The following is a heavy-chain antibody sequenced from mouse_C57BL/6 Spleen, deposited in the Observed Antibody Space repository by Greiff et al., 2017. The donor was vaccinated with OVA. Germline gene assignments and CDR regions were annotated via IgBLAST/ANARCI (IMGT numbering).Heavy chain of an antibody. CDR2: ISSGGDYI. CDR3: TRDGSQYYFDY. CDR1: GFTFSSYA. D-gene: IGHD1-1*01. Sequence: EVKLVESGEGLVKPGGSLKLSCAASGFTFSSYAMSWVRQTPEQRLEWVAYISSGGDYIYYADTVKGRFTISRDNARNTLYLQMSSLKSEDTAMYYCTRDGSQYYFDYWGQGTTLTVSS. V-gene: IGHV5-9-1*02. J-gene: IGHJ2*01.